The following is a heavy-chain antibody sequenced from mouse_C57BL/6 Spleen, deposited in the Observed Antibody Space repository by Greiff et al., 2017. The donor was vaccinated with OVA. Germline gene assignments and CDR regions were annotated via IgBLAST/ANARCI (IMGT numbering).Heavy chain of an antibody. CDR3: AREVEYGTRYAMDY. J-gene: IGHJ4*01. CDR1: GYTFTSYW. CDR2: IDPSDSYT. V-gene: IGHV1-59*01. Sequence: QVQLQQSGAELVRPGTSVKLSCKASGYTFTSYWMHWVKQRPGQGLEWIGVIDPSDSYTNYNQKFKGKATLTVDTSSSTAYMQLSSLTSEDSAVYYCAREVEYGTRYAMDYWGQGTSVTVSS. D-gene: IGHD2-10*02.